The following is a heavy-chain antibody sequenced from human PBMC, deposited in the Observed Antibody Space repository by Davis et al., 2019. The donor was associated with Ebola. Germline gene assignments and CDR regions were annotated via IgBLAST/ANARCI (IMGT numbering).Heavy chain of an antibody. D-gene: IGHD3-22*01. Sequence: GESLKISCAVSGVTFRNYVMSWVRQAPGKGLEWVSSISSSGGNSFYMDSVKGRFYIDRDNSKNTVHLQMNSLRAEDTAVYYCARDRNYYDSSGYYYYYGMDVWGQGTTVTVSS. CDR1: GVTFRNYV. J-gene: IGHJ6*02. CDR3: ARDRNYYDSSGYYYYYGMDV. V-gene: IGHV3-23*01. CDR2: ISSSGGNS.